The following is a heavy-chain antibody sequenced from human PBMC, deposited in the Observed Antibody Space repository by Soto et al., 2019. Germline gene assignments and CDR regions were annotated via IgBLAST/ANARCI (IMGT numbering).Heavy chain of an antibody. CDR2: IIPIFGTA. V-gene: IGHV1-69*06. CDR3: ARGVGYCSGGSCYPRMDV. J-gene: IGHJ6*02. Sequence: GASVKVSCKASGGTFSSYAISWVRQAPGQGLEWMGGIIPIFGTANYAQKFQGRVTITADKSTSTAYMELSSLRSEDTAVYYCARGVGYCSGGSCYPRMDVWGQGTTVTAP. D-gene: IGHD2-15*01. CDR1: GGTFSSYA.